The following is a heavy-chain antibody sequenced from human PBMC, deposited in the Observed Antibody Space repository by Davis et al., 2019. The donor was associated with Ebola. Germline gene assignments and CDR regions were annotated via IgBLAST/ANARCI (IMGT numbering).Heavy chain of an antibody. CDR3: ARATPEKSPGYYDFWSGYPGNWFDP. D-gene: IGHD3-3*01. CDR1: GGSISSSSYY. J-gene: IGHJ5*02. Sequence: PSETLSLTCTVSGGSISSSSYYWGWIRQPPGKGLEWIGSIYYSGSTYYNPSLKSRVTISVDTSKNQFSLKLSSVTAADTAVYYCARATPEKSPGYYDFWSGYPGNWFDPWGQGTLVTVSS. V-gene: IGHV4-39*07. CDR2: IYYSGST.